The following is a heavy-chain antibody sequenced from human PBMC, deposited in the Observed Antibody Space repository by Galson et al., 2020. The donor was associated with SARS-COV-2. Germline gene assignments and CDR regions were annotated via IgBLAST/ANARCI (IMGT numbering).Heavy chain of an antibody. J-gene: IGHJ2*01. CDR2: IYYSGSK. CDR3: ARRCSGGNCYSPSAGDFGL. V-gene: IGHV4-39*01. D-gene: IGHD2-15*01. Sequence: SETLSLTCTVSGGSISSSGYFWAWLRQPPGKGLEWIGTIYYSGSKYYNPSLKSRVTISVDTSKNQLSLKLSSVTAADTAVYYCARRCSGGNCYSPSAGDFGLRSRGTLITGAS. CDR1: GGSISSSGYF.